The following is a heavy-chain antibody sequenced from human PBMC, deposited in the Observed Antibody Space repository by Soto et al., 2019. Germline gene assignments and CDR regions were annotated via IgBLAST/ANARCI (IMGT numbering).Heavy chain of an antibody. CDR3: ARSDFWSGYFGAFDI. V-gene: IGHV5-51*01. J-gene: IGHJ3*02. CDR2: IYPGDSDT. Sequence: GESLKTSCKGSGYSFTSYWIGWVRQMPGKGLEWMGIIYPGDSDTRYSPSFQGQVTISADKSISTAYLQWRSLKASDTAMYYCARSDFWSGYFGAFDIWGQGTMVTVSS. CDR1: GYSFTSYW. D-gene: IGHD3-3*01.